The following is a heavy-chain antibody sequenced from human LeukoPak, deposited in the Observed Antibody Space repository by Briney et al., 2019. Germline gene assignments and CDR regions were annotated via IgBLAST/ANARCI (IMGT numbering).Heavy chain of an antibody. D-gene: IGHD3-10*01. Sequence: PSETLSLTCAVYGGSFSGYYWSWIRQPPGKGLEWIGEINHSGSTNYNPSLKSRVTISVDTSKNQFSLKLSSVTAADTAVYYCARIPGSGSYRNFDYWGRGTRVSVSS. CDR2: INHSGST. CDR1: GGSFSGYY. V-gene: IGHV4-34*01. J-gene: IGHJ4*02. CDR3: ARIPGSGSYRNFDY.